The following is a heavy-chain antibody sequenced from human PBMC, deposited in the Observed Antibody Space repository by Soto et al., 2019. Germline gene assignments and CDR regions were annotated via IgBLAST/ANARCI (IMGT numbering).Heavy chain of an antibody. J-gene: IGHJ6*02. D-gene: IGHD1-20*01. CDR3: AREKYKWNYYYYGMDV. CDR1: GYTFTSYY. CDR2: INPSGGST. Sequence: ASVKVSCKASGYTFTSYYMHWVRQAPGQGLEWMGIINPSGGSTSYAQKFQGRVTMTRDTSTSTVYMELSSLRSEDTAVYYCAREKYKWNYYYYGMDVCGQGTTVTVYS. V-gene: IGHV1-46*01.